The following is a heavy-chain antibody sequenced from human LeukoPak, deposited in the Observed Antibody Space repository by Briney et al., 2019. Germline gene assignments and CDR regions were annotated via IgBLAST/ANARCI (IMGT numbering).Heavy chain of an antibody. Sequence: SVKVSCKASGGTFSSYAISWVRQAPGQGLEWMGRIIPILGIANYAQKFQGRVTITADKSTSTAYMELSSLRSEDTAVYYCARDPSSGARGGYWGQGTLVTVSS. V-gene: IGHV1-69*04. CDR3: ARDPSSGARGGY. D-gene: IGHD6-19*01. J-gene: IGHJ4*02. CDR2: IIPILGIA. CDR1: GGTFSSYA.